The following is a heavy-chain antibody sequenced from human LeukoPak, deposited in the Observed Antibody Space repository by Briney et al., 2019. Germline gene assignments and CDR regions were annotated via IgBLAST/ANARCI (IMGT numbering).Heavy chain of an antibody. V-gene: IGHV4-39*07. D-gene: IGHD3-3*01. J-gene: IGHJ5*02. Sequence: SETLSLTCAVYGGSISSSNYYWGWIRQSPGKGLEWIGSIYSRGSTYYNPSLKSRVIVSSDMSKNQFSLMLNSVTAADTAVYYCARENRDDFWSGNNWFDPWGQGTLVTVSS. CDR3: ARENRDDFWSGNNWFDP. CDR1: GGSISSSNYY. CDR2: IYSRGST.